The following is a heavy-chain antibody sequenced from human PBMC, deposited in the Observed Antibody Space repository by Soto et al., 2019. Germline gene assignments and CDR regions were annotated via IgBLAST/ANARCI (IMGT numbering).Heavy chain of an antibody. J-gene: IGHJ6*02. V-gene: IGHV3-72*01. D-gene: IGHD6-6*01. CDR1: GFTFSDHY. CDR2: TRNKANSYTT. Sequence: PGGSLRLSCAASGFTFSDHYMDWVRQAPGKGLEWVGRTRNKANSYTTEYAASVKGRFTISRDDSKNSLYLQMNSLKTEDTAVYYCAREGYSSSSGHYYYYYGMDVWGQGTTVTVSS. CDR3: AREGYSSSSGHYYYYYGMDV.